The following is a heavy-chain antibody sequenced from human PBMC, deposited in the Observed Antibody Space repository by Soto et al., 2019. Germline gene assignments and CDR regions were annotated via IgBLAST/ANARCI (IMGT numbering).Heavy chain of an antibody. CDR3: ARGPLTGFDL. V-gene: IGHV4-34*02. D-gene: IGHD7-27*01. J-gene: IGHJ4*02. CDR2: ISYSGSP. CDR1: GGSLNSYY. Sequence: QVQLQQRGARLLKPSETLSLTCAVYGGSLNSYYWSWIRQSPVKGLEWIGEISYSGSPNYNPSLKSRVTMSVDSSKNQFSLNLRSVTAADTAVYYCARGPLTGFDLWGQGTLVIVSS.